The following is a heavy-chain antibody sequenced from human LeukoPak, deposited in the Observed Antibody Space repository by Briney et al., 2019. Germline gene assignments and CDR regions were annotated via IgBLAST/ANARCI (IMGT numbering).Heavy chain of an antibody. V-gene: IGHV3-48*02. J-gene: IGHJ5*02. D-gene: IGHD6-6*01. CDR1: GFTFSSYA. Sequence: PGGSLRLSCEASGFTFSSYAMAWVRQAPGKGLEWLSYITSSSHINYADSVKGRFTISRDNAKNSLYLQMNSLRDEDTAVYYCARSANPGVHEFDPWGQGTLVTVSS. CDR2: ITSSSHI. CDR3: ARSANPGVHEFDP.